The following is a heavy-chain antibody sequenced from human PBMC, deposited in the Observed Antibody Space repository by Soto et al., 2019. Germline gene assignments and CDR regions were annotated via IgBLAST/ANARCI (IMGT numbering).Heavy chain of an antibody. D-gene: IGHD3-10*01. CDR3: AREGPRYYGSGSYYEY. CDR2: IQYTGST. J-gene: IGHJ4*02. V-gene: IGHV4-59*01. CDR1: GGSISSYY. Sequence: PSETLSLTCTVSGGSISSYYLSWILQPPGKGLEWIGYIQYTGSTNYNPSLKSRVTISVDTSKNQFSLRLSSVTAADTAVYYCAREGPRYYGSGSYYEYWGQGTLVTVSS.